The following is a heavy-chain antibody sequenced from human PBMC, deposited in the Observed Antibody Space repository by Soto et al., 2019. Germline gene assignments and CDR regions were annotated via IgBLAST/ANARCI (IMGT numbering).Heavy chain of an antibody. D-gene: IGHD5-12*01. Sequence: QVQLVQSGAEVKKPGASVKVSCKASGYTFTRSGISWARQAPGQGPEWMGWISSYNGNTNYAQTFQGRVTMTTDTSTSTANMELRSLRSDDTAGYYCAREVVAPYYYYGMDIWGQGTPVTVSS. CDR1: GYTFTRSG. V-gene: IGHV1-18*01. CDR2: ISSYNGNT. CDR3: AREVVAPYYYYGMDI. J-gene: IGHJ6*02.